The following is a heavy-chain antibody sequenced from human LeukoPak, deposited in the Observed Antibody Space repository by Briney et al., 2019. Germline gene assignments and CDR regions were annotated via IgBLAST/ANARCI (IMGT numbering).Heavy chain of an antibody. CDR3: AKDPSPAGYYFDY. D-gene: IGHD2-2*01. V-gene: IGHV3-23*01. CDR2: ISGSGGST. Sequence: GGSLRLSCAASGFTFSSYAMSWVRQAPGKELEWVSAISGSGGSTYYADSVKGRFTISRDNSKNTLYLQMNSLRAEDTAVYYCAKDPSPAGYYFDYWGQGTLVTVSS. CDR1: GFTFSSYA. J-gene: IGHJ4*02.